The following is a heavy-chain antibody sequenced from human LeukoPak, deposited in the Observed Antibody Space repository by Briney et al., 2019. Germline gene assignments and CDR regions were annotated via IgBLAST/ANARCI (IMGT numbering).Heavy chain of an antibody. CDR1: GGSISSYY. J-gene: IGHJ6*03. CDR3: ASGPFGYCSSTSCQGGYYYMDV. CDR2: IYYSGST. V-gene: IGHV4-59*01. D-gene: IGHD2-2*03. Sequence: SETLSLTCTVSGGSISSYYCSWIRQPPGKGLEWIGYIYYSGSTNYNPSLKSRVTISVDTSKNQFSLKLSSVTAADTAVYYCASGPFGYCSSTSCQGGYYYMDVWGKGTTVTVSS.